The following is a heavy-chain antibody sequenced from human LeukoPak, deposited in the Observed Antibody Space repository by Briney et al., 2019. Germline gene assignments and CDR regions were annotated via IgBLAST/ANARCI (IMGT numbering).Heavy chain of an antibody. J-gene: IGHJ6*04. CDR3: ARDRGFGHAYV. D-gene: IGHD3-10*01. CDR1: GFTFSGYW. CDR2: IKQDGGEK. Sequence: GGALRLSCAASGFTFSGYWMSWLGQAPGKGVEGVANIKQDGGEKYYVESVKGRFTISRTNAKNSLYLQMNSLRAEDTAVYYCARDRGFGHAYVCGKGTTVTVSS. V-gene: IGHV3-7*01.